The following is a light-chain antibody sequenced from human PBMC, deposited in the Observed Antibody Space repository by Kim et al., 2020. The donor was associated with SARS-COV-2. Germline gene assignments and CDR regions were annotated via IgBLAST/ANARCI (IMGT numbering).Light chain of an antibody. J-gene: IGKJ4*01. CDR3: RQRLNWPPLT. CDR2: VAS. V-gene: IGKV3-11*01. CDR1: RSIGVY. Sequence: SPGERAPLPCRASRSIGVYLAWYQQKPAQPPSPSIYVASKGAPGIPASSSGSGSGPDFPLTISDLDPEDFAVYYCRQRLNWPPLTFGGRTQVDI.